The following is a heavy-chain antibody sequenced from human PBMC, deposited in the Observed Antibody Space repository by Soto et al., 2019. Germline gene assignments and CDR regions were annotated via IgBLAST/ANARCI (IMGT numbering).Heavy chain of an antibody. CDR2: ISSSSSTI. D-gene: IGHD3-22*01. V-gene: IGHV3-48*02. CDR3: AREVYYYDSSGSSYYFDY. CDR1: GFTFSSYS. Sequence: VGSLRLSCAASGFTFSSYSMNWVRQAPGKGLEWVSYISSSSSTIYYADSVKGRFTISRDNAKNSLYLQMNSLRDEDTAVYYCAREVYYYDSSGSSYYFDYWGQGTLVTVSS. J-gene: IGHJ4*02.